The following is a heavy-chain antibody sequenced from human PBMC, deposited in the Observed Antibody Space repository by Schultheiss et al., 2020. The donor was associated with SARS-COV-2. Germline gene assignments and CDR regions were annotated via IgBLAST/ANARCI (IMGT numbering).Heavy chain of an antibody. Sequence: ASVKVSCKASGYTFTSYGISWVRQAPGQGLEWMGWISAYNGNTNYAQKLQGRVTMTTDTSTSTAYMELRSLRSDDTAVYYCARSLGRVRFLENHRGQMDVWGKGTTVTVSS. V-gene: IGHV1-18*01. CDR1: GYTFTSYG. D-gene: IGHD3-3*01. J-gene: IGHJ6*04. CDR3: ARSLGRVRFLENHRGQMDV. CDR2: ISAYNGNT.